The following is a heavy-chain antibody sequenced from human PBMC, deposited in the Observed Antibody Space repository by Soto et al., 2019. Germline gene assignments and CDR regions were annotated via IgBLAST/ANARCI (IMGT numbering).Heavy chain of an antibody. Sequence: QVQLVQSGAEVKKPGSSVKVSCKASGGTFSSYAISWVRQAPGQGLEWMGGIIPIFGTANYAQKFQGRVTNTADESTSTAYMERSSLRSEDTAVYYCAAPYGSGSYYNGFDYWGQGTLVTVSS. D-gene: IGHD3-10*01. V-gene: IGHV1-69*12. CDR2: IIPIFGTA. CDR1: GGTFSSYA. CDR3: AAPYGSGSYYNGFDY. J-gene: IGHJ4*02.